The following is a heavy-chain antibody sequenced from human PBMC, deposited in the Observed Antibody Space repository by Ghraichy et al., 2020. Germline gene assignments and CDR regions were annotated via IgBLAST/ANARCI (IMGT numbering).Heavy chain of an antibody. D-gene: IGHD2-15*01. CDR2: ITSSSSST. J-gene: IGHJ4*02. V-gene: IGHV3-48*01. Sequence: GGSLRLSCATSGFTFSSYTMTWVRQSPGKGLEWVSSITSSSSSTYYADSVKGRFTISRDNSKNTLSLQMNSLRAEDTAVYYCARGGALTGYYLDYWGQGTLVTVSS. CDR3: ARGGALTGYYLDY. CDR1: GFTFSSYT.